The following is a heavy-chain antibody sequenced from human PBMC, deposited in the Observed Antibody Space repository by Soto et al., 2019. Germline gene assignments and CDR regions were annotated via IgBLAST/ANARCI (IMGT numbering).Heavy chain of an antibody. D-gene: IGHD6-25*01. CDR2: INAGNGNT. V-gene: IGHV1-3*01. CDR1: GYTFTNFG. J-gene: IGHJ6*02. Sequence: ASVKVSCKASGYTFTNFGISWVRQAPGQGLEWMGWINAGNGNTKYSQKFQGRVTITRDTSATTAYMELSSLRSEDTAVYYCARDIGYHLYGMDVWGQGTTVTVSS. CDR3: ARDIGYHLYGMDV.